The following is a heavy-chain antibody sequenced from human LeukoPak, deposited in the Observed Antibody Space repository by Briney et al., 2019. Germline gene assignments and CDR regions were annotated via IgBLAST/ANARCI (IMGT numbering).Heavy chain of an antibody. J-gene: IGHJ3*02. CDR2: IYYSGST. CDR1: GGSISSYY. V-gene: IGHV4-59*08. D-gene: IGHD3-3*01. CDR3: ARHHYDFWSGYQDAFDI. Sequence: PSETLSLTCTVSGGSISSYYWSWIRQPPGKGLEWIGYIYYSGSTNYNPSLKSRVTISVDTSKNQFSLKLSSVTAADTAVHYCARHHYDFWSGYQDAFDIWGQGTMVTVSS.